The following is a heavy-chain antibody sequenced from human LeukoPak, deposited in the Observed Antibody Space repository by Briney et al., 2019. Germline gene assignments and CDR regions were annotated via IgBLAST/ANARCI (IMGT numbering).Heavy chain of an antibody. J-gene: IGHJ5*02. CDR3: ATSYDSSGYYPNWFDP. D-gene: IGHD3-22*01. Sequence: ASVKVSCKASGYTFTSYDINWVRQATGQGLEWMGWMNPNSGNTGYAQKFQGRVTMAEDTSTDTAYMELSSLRSEDTAVYYCATSYDSSGYYPNWFDPWGQGTLVTVSS. CDR2: MNPNSGNT. V-gene: IGHV1-8*01. CDR1: GYTFTSYD.